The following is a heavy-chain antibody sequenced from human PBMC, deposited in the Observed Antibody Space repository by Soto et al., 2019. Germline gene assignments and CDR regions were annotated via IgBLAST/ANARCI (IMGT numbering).Heavy chain of an antibody. Sequence: DVQLVESGGGLVQPGGSLRLSCAASGFTFSSYWMHWVRQVPGKGLVWVSRLYIDGSRTSYADSVKGRFTISRDNAKNTLYLQMNSLRAEDTAVYYCARGAGGYYYMDVWGKGTTVTVSS. D-gene: IGHD3-10*01. CDR2: LYIDGSRT. J-gene: IGHJ6*03. CDR1: GFTFSSYW. CDR3: ARGAGGYYYMDV. V-gene: IGHV3-74*01.